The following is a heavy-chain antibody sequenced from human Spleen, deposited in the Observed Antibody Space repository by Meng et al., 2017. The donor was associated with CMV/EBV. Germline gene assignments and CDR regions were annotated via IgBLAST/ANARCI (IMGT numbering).Heavy chain of an antibody. CDR1: EFTLSDYY. CDR3: ARDAPRGWVNYYYYYGMDV. V-gene: IGHV3-11*01. Sequence: GESLKISCAASEFTLSDYYMSWIRQAPGRGLEWVSYISSSGTTIYYADSVKGRFTISRDNAKNSLYLQVNSLRAEDTAVYYCARDAPRGWVNYYYYYGMDVWGQGTTVTVSS. J-gene: IGHJ6*02. CDR2: ISSSGTTI. D-gene: IGHD1-26*01.